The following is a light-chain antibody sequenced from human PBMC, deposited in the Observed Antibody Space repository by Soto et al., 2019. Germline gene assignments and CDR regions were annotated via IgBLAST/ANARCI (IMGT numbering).Light chain of an antibody. Sequence: EIVLTQSPGTLSLSPGERATLSCRASQSVSSNYLAWYQQRPGQAPRLLIYDASSRATGVPDRFSGSGSGTDFTLTISSLEPEDFAIYYCQQRSNWITFGQGTRLEIK. V-gene: IGKV3D-20*02. J-gene: IGKJ5*01. CDR3: QQRSNWIT. CDR2: DAS. CDR1: QSVSSNY.